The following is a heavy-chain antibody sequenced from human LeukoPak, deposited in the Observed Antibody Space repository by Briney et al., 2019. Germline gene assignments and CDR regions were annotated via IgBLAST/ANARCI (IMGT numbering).Heavy chain of an antibody. J-gene: IGHJ4*02. V-gene: IGHV3-48*04. D-gene: IGHD3-9*01. CDR3: AKEGGYDILTGYYIDY. Sequence: PGGSLRLSCAASGFTFTSYAMSWVRQAPGKGLEWVSYISNSGSTIYYADSVKGRFTISRDNAKNSLYLQMNSLRAEDTAVYYCAKEGGYDILTGYYIDYWGQGTLVTVSS. CDR2: ISNSGSTI. CDR1: GFTFTSYA.